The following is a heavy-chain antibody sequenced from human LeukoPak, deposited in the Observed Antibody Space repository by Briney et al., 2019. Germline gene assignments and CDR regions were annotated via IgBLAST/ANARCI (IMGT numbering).Heavy chain of an antibody. Sequence: SETLSLTCTVSGGSISSSSYYWGWIRQPPGKGLEWIGRIYYSGSTYYNPSLKSRVTISVDTSKNQFSLKLSSVTAADTAVYYCARDSGTTGEVKFAPWGQGTLVTVSS. CDR1: GGSISSSSYY. D-gene: IGHD3-10*01. CDR3: ARDSGTTGEVKFAP. J-gene: IGHJ5*02. CDR2: IYYSGST. V-gene: IGHV4-39*07.